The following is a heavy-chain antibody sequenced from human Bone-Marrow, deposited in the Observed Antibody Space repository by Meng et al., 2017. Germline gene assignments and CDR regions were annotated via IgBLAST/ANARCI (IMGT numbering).Heavy chain of an antibody. Sequence: EVQLVESGGGLVQPGGSLSLSCSASGFTVTNNYMSWVRQAPGKGLEWVAYIDSGGNTFYADSVKGRFIISRDNSKNTLSLQMNSLRAEDTAVYYCASSKSADNWGQGTLVTVSS. J-gene: IGHJ4*02. CDR2: IDSGGNT. D-gene: IGHD2-2*01. CDR3: ASSKSADN. CDR1: GFTVTNNY. V-gene: IGHV3-66*01.